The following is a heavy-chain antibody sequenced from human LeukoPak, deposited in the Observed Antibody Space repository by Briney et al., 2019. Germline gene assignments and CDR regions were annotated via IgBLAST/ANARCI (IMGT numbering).Heavy chain of an antibody. CDR2: IYPGDSDT. D-gene: IGHD1-1*01. Sequence: GESLKISCKGSGYRFTSYWIAWVRQMPGKGLEWMGIIYPGDSDTRYSPSFQGQVTISADRSISTAYLQWSSLKASDTAMYYRARPDNLPNAFDIWGQGTMVTVSS. J-gene: IGHJ3*02. V-gene: IGHV5-51*01. CDR3: ARPDNLPNAFDI. CDR1: GYRFTSYW.